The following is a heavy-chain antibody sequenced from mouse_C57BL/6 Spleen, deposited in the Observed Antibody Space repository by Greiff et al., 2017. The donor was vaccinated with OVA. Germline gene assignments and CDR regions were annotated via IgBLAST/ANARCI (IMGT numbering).Heavy chain of an antibody. CDR3: ARGNYYGSSYFDY. CDR2: IDPSDSYT. J-gene: IGHJ2*01. CDR1: GYTFTSYW. V-gene: IGHV1-50*01. Sequence: VQLQQSGAELVKPGASVKLSCKASGYTFTSYWMQWVKQRPGQGLEWIGEIDPSDSYTNYNQKFKGKATLTVDTSSSTAYMQLSSLTSEDSAVYYCARGNYYGSSYFDYWGKGTTLTVAS. D-gene: IGHD1-1*01.